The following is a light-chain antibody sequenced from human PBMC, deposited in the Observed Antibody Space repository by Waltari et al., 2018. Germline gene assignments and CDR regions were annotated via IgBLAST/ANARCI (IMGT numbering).Light chain of an antibody. CDR3: QQYSSFST. V-gene: IGKV1-5*03. Sequence: DIQMTQSPYTLSASVGDRGTISCRASQSVGTWLAWYQQKPGKAPKLLIYMASSLESGVPSRFSGSGSGTEFTLTISGLQPDDFATYSCQQYSSFSTFGQGTKV. CDR2: MAS. CDR1: QSVGTW. J-gene: IGKJ2*01.